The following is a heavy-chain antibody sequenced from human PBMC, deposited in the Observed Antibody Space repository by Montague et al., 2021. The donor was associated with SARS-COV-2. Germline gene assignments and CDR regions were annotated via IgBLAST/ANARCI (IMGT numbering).Heavy chain of an antibody. Sequence: SETLSLTCTVSGGSISSYYWSWIRQPPGKGLEWIGYIYYSGSTNYNPSLKSRVTISVDTSKNQFSLKLSSVTAADTAVYYCARHPEVYAWCGFPNWFDPWGQGTLVTVSS. D-gene: IGHD3-3*01. CDR1: GGSISSYY. V-gene: IGHV4-59*08. J-gene: IGHJ5*02. CDR3: ARHPEVYAWCGFPNWFDP. CDR2: IYYSGST.